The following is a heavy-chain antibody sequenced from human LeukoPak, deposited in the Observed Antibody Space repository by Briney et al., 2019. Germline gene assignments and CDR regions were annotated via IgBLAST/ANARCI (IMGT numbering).Heavy chain of an antibody. V-gene: IGHV3-53*01. Sequence: PGGSLRLSCEASGFSVGTKYMNWVRQAPGKGLEWVSILYSGADTYYADSVKGRFTISRDSSKNTLFLHMNSLRADDTAIYYCARVGDHYHWYFDLWGRGTRV. CDR1: GFSVGTKY. J-gene: IGHJ2*01. D-gene: IGHD3-10*01. CDR2: LYSGADT. CDR3: ARVGDHYHWYFDL.